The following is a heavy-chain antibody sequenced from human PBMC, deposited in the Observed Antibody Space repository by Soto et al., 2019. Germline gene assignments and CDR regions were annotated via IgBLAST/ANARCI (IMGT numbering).Heavy chain of an antibody. CDR1: GYSFTDYH. CDR2: INPKSGGT. D-gene: IGHD1-26*01. Sequence: ASVKVSCKASGYSFTDYHIHWVRQAPGQGLEWLGRINPKSGGTSTAQKFQGWVTMTTDTSISTASMELTRRTSDDTAVYYCAKELGGSYLTDYYYYYYGMDVWGQGTTVTVSS. V-gene: IGHV1-2*04. J-gene: IGHJ6*02. CDR3: AKELGGSYLTDYYYYYYGMDV.